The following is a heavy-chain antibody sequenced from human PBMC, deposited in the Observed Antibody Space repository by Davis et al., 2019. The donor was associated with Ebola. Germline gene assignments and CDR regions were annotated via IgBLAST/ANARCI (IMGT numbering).Heavy chain of an antibody. Sequence: MPSETLSLTCTVSGDSVSSSDWWSWVRQSPGKGLEWIGEIYHSGAINYNPSLKSRVTISLDTSKNQFSLSLSSVTAADTAVYFCARDKAQSYYGSPAYNYYYNGVDVWGQGTTVIVSS. V-gene: IGHV4-4*02. CDR2: IYHSGAI. CDR3: ARDKAQSYYGSPAYNYYYNGVDV. D-gene: IGHD3-22*01. J-gene: IGHJ6*02. CDR1: GDSVSSSDW.